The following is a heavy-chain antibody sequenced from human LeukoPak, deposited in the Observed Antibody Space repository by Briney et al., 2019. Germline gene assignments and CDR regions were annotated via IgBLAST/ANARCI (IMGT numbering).Heavy chain of an antibody. D-gene: IGHD5-18*01. CDR3: ATGQIHRVDF. CDR2: FDPADGEP. V-gene: IGHV1-24*01. Sequence: ASVKVSCTVSGYIFSEVSIHWVRQAPGKGLEWMVGFDPADGEPLYERKFKGRVIMTEDTSTNTASMELRSLTPEDTAMYYCATGQIHRVDFWGQGTLVTVSS. J-gene: IGHJ4*02. CDR1: GYIFSEVS.